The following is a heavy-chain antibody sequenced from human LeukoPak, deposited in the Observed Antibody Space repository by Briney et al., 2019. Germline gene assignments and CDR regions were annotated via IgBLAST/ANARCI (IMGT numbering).Heavy chain of an antibody. CDR3: ARAGGQQLVDTYYFDY. CDR2: IIPIFGTT. D-gene: IGHD6-13*01. CDR1: GGTFSSYA. J-gene: IGHJ4*02. V-gene: IGHV1-69*05. Sequence: SVKVSCKASGGTFSSYAISWVRQAPGQGLEWMGGIIPIFGTTNYAQKFQGRVTITTDESTSTAYMELSSLRSEDTAVYYCARAGGQQLVDTYYFDYWGQGTLVTVSS.